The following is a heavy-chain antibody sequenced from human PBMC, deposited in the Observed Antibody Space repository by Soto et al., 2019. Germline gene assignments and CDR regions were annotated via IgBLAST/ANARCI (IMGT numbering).Heavy chain of an antibody. J-gene: IGHJ6*02. CDR1: GYTFYNYG. CDR2: INPYYGNT. Sequence: QVQLVQSGAEVRKPGSSVKVSCKASGYTFYNYGIGWVRQAPGQGLEWMGRINPYYGNTQYARKFQGRVTMTTDTSTSTVYMELTNLTSDDTAVYYCAMCKHGDNYNPLDVWGQGTTVTVSS. CDR3: AMCKHGDNYNPLDV. D-gene: IGHD1-1*01. V-gene: IGHV1-18*01.